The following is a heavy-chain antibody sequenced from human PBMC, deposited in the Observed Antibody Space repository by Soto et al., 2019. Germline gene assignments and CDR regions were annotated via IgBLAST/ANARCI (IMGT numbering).Heavy chain of an antibody. CDR1: GFTFSRYG. V-gene: IGHV3-30*18. J-gene: IGHJ4*02. CDR2: VSHDGLAQ. CDR3: AKETIAVGGPNYFDY. D-gene: IGHD6-19*01. Sequence: LRLSCEGSGFTFSRYGMHWVRQAPGMGLEWVAVVSHDGLAQYYGDSVKGRFTISRDNSQNTLYLQMNNLRTEDTAIYYCAKETIAVGGPNYFDYWGQGTLVTVSS.